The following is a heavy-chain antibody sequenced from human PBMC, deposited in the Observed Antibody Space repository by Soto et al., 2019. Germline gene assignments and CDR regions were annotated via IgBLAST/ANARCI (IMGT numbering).Heavy chain of an antibody. CDR2: ISYDGSNK. D-gene: IGHD3-10*01. J-gene: IGHJ4*02. CDR1: GFTFSSYA. CDR3: ASTRPFYGSGARYFDY. V-gene: IGHV3-30-3*01. Sequence: PGGSLRLSCAASGFTFSSYAMHWVRQAPGKGLEWVAVISYDGSNKYYADSVKGRFTISRDNSKNTLYLQMNSLRAEDTAVYYCASTRPFYGSGARYFDYWGQGTLVTVSS.